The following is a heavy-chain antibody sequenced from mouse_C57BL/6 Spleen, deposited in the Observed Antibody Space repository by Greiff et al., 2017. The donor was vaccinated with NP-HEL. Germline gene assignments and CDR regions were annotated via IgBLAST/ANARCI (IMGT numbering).Heavy chain of an antibody. CDR3: ESTLQNFDV. Sequence: EVQLQESGPGLVKPSQSLSLTCSVTGYSITSGYYWNWIRQFPGNKLEWMGYISYDGSNNYNPSLKNRISITRDTSKNQFFLKLNSVTTEDTATYYCESTLQNFDVWGTGTTVTVSS. CDR2: ISYDGSN. CDR1: GYSITSGYY. J-gene: IGHJ1*03. D-gene: IGHD5-1*01. V-gene: IGHV3-6*01.